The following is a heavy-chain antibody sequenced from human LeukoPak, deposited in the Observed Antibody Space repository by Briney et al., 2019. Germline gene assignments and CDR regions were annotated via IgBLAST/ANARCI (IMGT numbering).Heavy chain of an antibody. J-gene: IGHJ5*02. CDR1: GFTFSTYG. CDR2: ISSSGGST. V-gene: IGHV3-23*01. CDR3: AKDSRSSWYGRNWFDP. D-gene: IGHD6-13*01. Sequence: QPGGSLRLSCAASGFTFSTYGMSWVRQAPGKGLGWVSGISSSGGSTSYADSVKGRFTISRDNAKNSLYLQMNSLRAEDTALYYCAKDSRSSWYGRNWFDPWGQGTLVTVSS.